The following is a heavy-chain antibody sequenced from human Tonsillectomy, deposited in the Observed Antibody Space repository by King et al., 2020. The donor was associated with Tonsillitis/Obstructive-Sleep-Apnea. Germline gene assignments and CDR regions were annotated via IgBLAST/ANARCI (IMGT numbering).Heavy chain of an antibody. CDR3: ARHGCYGGTYKPFDY. CDR1: GASISSYF. D-gene: IGHD2-2*01. V-gene: IGHV4-59*08. J-gene: IGHJ4*02. CDR2: IYFTGST. Sequence: VQLQESGPGLVKPSETLSLTCTVSGASISSYFWSWIRQPPGKGLEWIGYIYFTGSTNFNPSLKSRLTMSVDTSKKQFSLQLSSVTAADTAVYYYARHGCYGGTYKPFDYWGQGTVVTVSS.